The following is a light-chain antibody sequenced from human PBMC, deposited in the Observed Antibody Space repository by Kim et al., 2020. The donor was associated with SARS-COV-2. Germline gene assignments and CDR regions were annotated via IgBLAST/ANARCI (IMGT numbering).Light chain of an antibody. CDR2: DVN. V-gene: IGLV2-14*03. CDR1: SSDVGTYNY. Sequence: GQSITISCTGTSSDVGTYNYVSWYQQYPDKAPKLMIYDVNKRPSGISNRFSGSKSGNTASLTISGLQAEDEADYYCSSYATSRSYVFGTGTKVTVL. CDR3: SSYATSRSYV. J-gene: IGLJ1*01.